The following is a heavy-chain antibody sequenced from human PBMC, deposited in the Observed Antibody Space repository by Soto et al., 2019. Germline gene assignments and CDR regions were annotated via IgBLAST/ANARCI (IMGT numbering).Heavy chain of an antibody. J-gene: IGHJ4*02. D-gene: IGHD1-1*01. CDR1: GDRYTCNY. CDR3: ERNEKSGLDY. V-gene: IGHV1-46*01. Sequence: SVEAPSKASGDRYTCNYLQWVRQAPGQGLEWMGMINPSGGSTSFAQKFQGRVTMTRDTSTSTVYMELSSLRSEYTAVYYCERNEKSGLDYWGQATLVT. CDR2: INPSGGST.